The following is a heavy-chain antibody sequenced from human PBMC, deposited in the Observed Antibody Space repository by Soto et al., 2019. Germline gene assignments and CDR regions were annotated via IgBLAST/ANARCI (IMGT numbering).Heavy chain of an antibody. CDR1: GYSFTAYY. CDR2: VNPNSGVT. Sequence: QVQLVQSGAEVKKPGASVKVSCKASGYSFTAYYVHWVRQAPGQGLEWMGWVNPNSGVTSYAQKFQDRVTMTRDTSISTAYMELDRLKSDDTAVYYCARTGDFARELVAWGQGTLVNVSS. V-gene: IGHV1-2*02. D-gene: IGHD7-27*01. CDR3: ARTGDFARELVA. J-gene: IGHJ5*02.